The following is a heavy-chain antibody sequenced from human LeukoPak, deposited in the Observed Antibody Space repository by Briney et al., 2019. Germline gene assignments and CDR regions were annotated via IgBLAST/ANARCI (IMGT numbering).Heavy chain of an antibody. CDR2: IYHSGST. CDR3: ARGDYYDSSGYPDAFDI. Sequence: PSQTLSLTCTVSGGSISSGGYYWSWIRQPPGKGLEWIGYIYHSGSTYYNPSLKSRVTISVDRSKNQFSLKLSSVTAADTAVYYCARGDYYDSSGYPDAFDIWGQGTMVTVSS. CDR1: GGSISSGGYY. J-gene: IGHJ3*02. V-gene: IGHV4-30-2*01. D-gene: IGHD3-22*01.